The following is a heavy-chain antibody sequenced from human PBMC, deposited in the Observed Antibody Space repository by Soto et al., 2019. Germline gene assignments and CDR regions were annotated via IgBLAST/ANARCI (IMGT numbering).Heavy chain of an antibody. CDR2: IKQDGSEK. J-gene: IGHJ6*03. D-gene: IGHD1-1*01. V-gene: IGHV3-7*01. CDR3: TRDREKRLYYYYYYYMDV. Sequence: GGSLRLSFAASGFTFSSYWMSWVRQAPGKGLEWVANIKQDGSEKYYVDSVKGRFTISRDNAKNSLYLQMNSLRVEDTAVYYCTRDREKRLYYYYYYYMDVWGKGTTVTVSS. CDR1: GFTFSSYW.